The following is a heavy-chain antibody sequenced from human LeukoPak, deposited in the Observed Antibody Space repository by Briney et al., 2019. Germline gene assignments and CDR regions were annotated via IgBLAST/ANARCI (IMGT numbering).Heavy chain of an antibody. CDR1: GGSVSRGGYY. CDR2: SSDSEST. V-gene: IGHV4-31*03. J-gene: IGHJ4*02. Sequence: KPAETLSLTCTVSGGSVSRGGYYWHWIRQHRGKGLEWIGVSSDSESTYYTASLMSRITISVDRSQNQLSLKMRDVTAADTAVYFCATADWESFYFDSWGQGALVAVSS. D-gene: IGHD1-26*01. CDR3: ATADWESFYFDS.